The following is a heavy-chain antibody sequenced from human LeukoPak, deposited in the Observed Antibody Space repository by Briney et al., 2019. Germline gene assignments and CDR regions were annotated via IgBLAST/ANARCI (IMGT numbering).Heavy chain of an antibody. Sequence: PGGSLRLSCAASGFTFSSYAMNWVRQAPGKGLEWVSPVSGSGSGTYYADSVTGRLTISRDNSKNTVYLQTNSLRAEDTAVYYCAKVLHPYSSQPIFDYWGQGTLVTVSS. V-gene: IGHV3-23*01. CDR1: GFTFSSYA. J-gene: IGHJ4*02. D-gene: IGHD2-15*01. CDR3: AKVLHPYSSQPIFDY. CDR2: VSGSGSGT.